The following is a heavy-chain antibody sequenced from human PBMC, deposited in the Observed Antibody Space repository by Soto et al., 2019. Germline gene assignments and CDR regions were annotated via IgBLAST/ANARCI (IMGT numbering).Heavy chain of an antibody. Sequence: QVQLVQSGAEVKKPGSSVKVSCKASGGTFSRYSITWVRQAPGHGLEWIGRIIPIFGIASYAQKFQGRVTITADESTRTAYMELSSVRSDDTAVYYCAREDRDRGTGLVPAAIDGMDVGGQGTTVTVSS. CDR3: AREDRDRGTGLVPAAIDGMDV. V-gene: IGHV1-69*08. D-gene: IGHD2-2*01. CDR1: GGTFSRYS. J-gene: IGHJ6*02. CDR2: IIPIFGIA.